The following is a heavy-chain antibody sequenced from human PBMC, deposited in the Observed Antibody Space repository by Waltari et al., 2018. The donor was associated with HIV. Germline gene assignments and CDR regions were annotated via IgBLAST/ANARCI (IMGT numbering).Heavy chain of an antibody. CDR3: AREEVIRGYRYGNVVPVREFYCQH. CDR1: VGSFSGYH. CDR2: INDSGTT. D-gene: IGHD5-18*01. Sequence: QVQLQQWGAGLLNASETLSLTCAVYVGSFSGYHWPWLPQSQGTGSAWIGEINDSGTTSYNPSLKSRVTLSVDTSKRQFFLNLTSVTAADTAVYFCAREEVIRGYRYGNVVPVREFYCQHWGQGTLVTVSS. J-gene: IGHJ1*01. V-gene: IGHV4-34*01.